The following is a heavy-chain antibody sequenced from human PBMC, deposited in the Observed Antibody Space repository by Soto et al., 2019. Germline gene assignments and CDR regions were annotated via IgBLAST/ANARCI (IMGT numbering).Heavy chain of an antibody. J-gene: IGHJ6*02. V-gene: IGHV3-21*01. CDR2: ISSSSSYI. CDR1: GFTFSSYS. CDR3: AREGGRVVGASRSYGGQYYYYYGMDV. Sequence: GGSLRLSCAASGFTFSSYSMNWVRQAPGKGLEWVSSISSSSSYIYYADSVKGRFTISRDNAKNSLYLQMNSLRAEDTAVYYCAREGGRVVGASRSYGGQYYYYYGMDVWGQGTTVTVSS. D-gene: IGHD1-26*01.